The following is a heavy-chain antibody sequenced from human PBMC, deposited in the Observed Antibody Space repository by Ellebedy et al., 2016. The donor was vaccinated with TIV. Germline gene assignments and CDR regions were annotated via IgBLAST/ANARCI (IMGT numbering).Heavy chain of an antibody. J-gene: IGHJ4*02. V-gene: IGHV3-48*02. Sequence: GESLKISCAASGFTFSIYWMNWVRQAPGKGLEWVSYISSGSSTIYYADSVKGRFTISRENAKNSLYLQMNSLRDEDTAVYYCTSSVRSGYDFWGQGTVVTVSS. D-gene: IGHD4-17*01. CDR2: ISSGSSTI. CDR1: GFTFSIYW. CDR3: TSSVRSGYDF.